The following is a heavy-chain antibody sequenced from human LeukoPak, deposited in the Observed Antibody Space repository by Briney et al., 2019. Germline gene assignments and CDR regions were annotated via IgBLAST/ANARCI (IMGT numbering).Heavy chain of an antibody. D-gene: IGHD3-22*01. CDR2: IIPIFGTA. CDR1: GYTFTSYD. J-gene: IGHJ4*02. CDR3: ARAYYDSSGYYHLDY. V-gene: IGHV1-69*13. Sequence: ASVKVSCKASGYTFTSYDISWVRQAPGQGLEWMGGIIPIFGTANYAQKFQGRVTITADESTSTAYMELSSLRSEDTAVYYCARAYYDSSGYYHLDYWGQGTLVTVSS.